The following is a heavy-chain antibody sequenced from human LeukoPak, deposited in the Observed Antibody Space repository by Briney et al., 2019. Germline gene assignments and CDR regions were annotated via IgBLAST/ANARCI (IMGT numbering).Heavy chain of an antibody. V-gene: IGHV3-33*06. CDR2: IWYDGSNK. J-gene: IGHJ4*02. Sequence: PGRSLRLSCAASGFTFSSYGMHWVRQAPGKGLEWVAVIWYDGSNKYYADSVKGRFTITRDNSKNTLYLQMNSLRAEDTAVYYCVKDGALKWELLPFDYWGQGTLVTVSS. CDR1: GFTFSSYG. CDR3: VKDGALKWELLPFDY. D-gene: IGHD1-26*01.